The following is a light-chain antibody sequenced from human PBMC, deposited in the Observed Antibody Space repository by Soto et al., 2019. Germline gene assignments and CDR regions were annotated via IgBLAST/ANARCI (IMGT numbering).Light chain of an antibody. J-gene: IGLJ1*01. CDR2: END. V-gene: IGLV1-51*02. CDR3: GTWDSSLSEDV. Sequence: QSVLTQPPSVFAAPGQKVTISCSGTSSNIGNNLVSWYQHLPETAPKLLICENDKRLSGIPDRFSGSKSGTSATLDITELQTGDEADYYCGTWDSSLSEDVFGTGTKLTVL. CDR1: SSNIGNNL.